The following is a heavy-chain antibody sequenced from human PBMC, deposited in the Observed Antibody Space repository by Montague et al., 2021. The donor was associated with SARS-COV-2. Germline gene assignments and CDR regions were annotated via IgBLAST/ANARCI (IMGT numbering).Heavy chain of an antibody. V-gene: IGHV1-18*01. D-gene: IGHD6-13*01. Sequence: SVMVSFKASGYNLNIYGISWVRQAPGQGLEWMGWISAYNGNPNYAQKLQGRVTMTTDTSTSTAYMELRSLRSDDTAVYYCARDRGDAAESVLDYWGQGTLVTVSS. J-gene: IGHJ4*02. CDR2: ISAYNGNP. CDR1: GYNLNIYG. CDR3: ARDRGDAAESVLDY.